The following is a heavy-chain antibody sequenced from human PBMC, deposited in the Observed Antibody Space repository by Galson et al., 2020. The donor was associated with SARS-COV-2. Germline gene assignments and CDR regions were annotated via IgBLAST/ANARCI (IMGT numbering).Heavy chain of an antibody. CDR2: FSPSSSYI. CDR1: GFIFSNYN. J-gene: IGHJ6*02. CDR3: ARDSRQGVTYRLTTGDGMDV. D-gene: IGHD1-1*01. V-gene: IGHV3-21*01. Sequence: TGGSLRLSCAASGFIFSNYNMNWVRQAPGKGLERVSSFSPSSSYIYYADSVKGRFTISRDNALNSLYLQMNSLRAEDTAVYYCARDSRQGVTYRLTTGDGMDVWGQGTTVTVTS.